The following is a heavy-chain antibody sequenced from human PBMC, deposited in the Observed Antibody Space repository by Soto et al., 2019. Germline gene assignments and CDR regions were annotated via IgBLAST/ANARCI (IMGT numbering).Heavy chain of an antibody. J-gene: IGHJ5*02. CDR3: ASGGYSYGYSKS. CDR1: GGTFSSYA. Sequence: GASVKVSCKASGGTFSSYAISWVRQAPGQGLEWMGGIIPIFGTANYAQKFQGRVTITADESTSTAYMELSSLRSEDTAVYYCASGGYSYGYSKSWGQGTLVPVSS. D-gene: IGHD5-18*01. CDR2: IIPIFGTA. V-gene: IGHV1-69*13.